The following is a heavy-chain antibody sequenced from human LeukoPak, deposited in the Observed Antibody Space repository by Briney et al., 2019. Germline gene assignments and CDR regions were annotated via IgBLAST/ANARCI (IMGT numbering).Heavy chain of an antibody. CDR3: AELGITMIGGV. Sequence: GGSLRLSGAASGFTFSSYEMNWVRQAPGKGLEWVSYISSSGSTIYYADSVKGRFTISRDNAKNSLYLQMNSLRAEDTAVYYCAELGITMIGGVWGKGTTVTISS. CDR2: ISSSGSTI. V-gene: IGHV3-48*03. D-gene: IGHD3-10*02. J-gene: IGHJ6*04. CDR1: GFTFSSYE.